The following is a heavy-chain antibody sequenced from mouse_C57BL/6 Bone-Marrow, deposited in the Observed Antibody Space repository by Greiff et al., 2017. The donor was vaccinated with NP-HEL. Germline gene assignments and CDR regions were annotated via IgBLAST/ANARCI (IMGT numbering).Heavy chain of an antibody. CDR3: ARFDYGRPWYFDV. D-gene: IGHD2-4*01. CDR1: GYTFTSYG. J-gene: IGHJ1*03. CDR2: IYPRSGNT. Sequence: QVQLQQSGAELARPGASVKLSCKASGYTFTSYGISWVKQRTGQGLEWIGEIYPRSGNTYYNEKFKGKATLTADKSSSTAYMELRSLTSEDSAVYFCARFDYGRPWYFDVWGTGTTVTVSS. V-gene: IGHV1-81*01.